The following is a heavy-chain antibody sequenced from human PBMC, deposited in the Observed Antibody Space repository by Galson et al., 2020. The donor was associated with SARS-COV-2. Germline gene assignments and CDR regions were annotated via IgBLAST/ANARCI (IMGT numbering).Heavy chain of an antibody. D-gene: IGHD3-10*01. CDR3: ARAGRDLWFADLDRSFVTYFFDY. CDR2: MSYSGST. CDR1: DGSVSSGSYY. V-gene: IGHV4-61*01. J-gene: IGHJ4*02. Sequence: ASETLSLTCTVSDGSVSSGSYYWSWIRQPPGKALEWIGCMSYSGSTSYHSTLKSRLAISKDTSKNQFSLRLTSVTAADTAVYYCARAGRDLWFADLDRSFVTYFFDYWGQGILVTVSS.